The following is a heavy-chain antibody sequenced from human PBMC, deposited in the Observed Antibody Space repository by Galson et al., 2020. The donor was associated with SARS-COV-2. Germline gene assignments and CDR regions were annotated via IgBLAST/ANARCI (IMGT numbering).Heavy chain of an antibody. D-gene: IGHD3-22*01. Sequence: QLGESLKISCAASGFTFSSYGMHWVRQAPGKGLEWVAVISYDGSNKYYADSVKGRFTISRDNSKNTLYLQMNSLRAEDTAVYYCAKDLRFYTPYYYDSSGYYPASFDYWGQGTLVTVSS. CDR1: GFTFSSYG. J-gene: IGHJ4*02. CDR2: ISYDGSNK. CDR3: AKDLRFYTPYYYDSSGYYPASFDY. V-gene: IGHV3-30*18.